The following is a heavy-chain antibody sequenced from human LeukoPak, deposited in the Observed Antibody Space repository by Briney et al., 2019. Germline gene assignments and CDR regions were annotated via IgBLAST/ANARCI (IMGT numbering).Heavy chain of an antibody. J-gene: IGHJ3*02. Sequence: GGSLRLSCAAPGFTVSSNYMSWVRQAPGKGLEWVSVIYSGGSTYYADSVKGRFTISRDNSKNTLYLQMNSLRAEDTAVYYCAKDWGFILLDAFDIWGQGTMVTVSS. D-gene: IGHD7-27*01. CDR2: IYSGGST. CDR1: GFTVSSNY. V-gene: IGHV3-53*01. CDR3: AKDWGFILLDAFDI.